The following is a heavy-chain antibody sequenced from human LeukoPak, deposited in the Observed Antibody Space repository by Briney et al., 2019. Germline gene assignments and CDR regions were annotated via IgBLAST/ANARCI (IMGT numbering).Heavy chain of an antibody. J-gene: IGHJ4*02. D-gene: IGHD5-24*01. CDR3: ARHGYNYGFDY. Sequence: PGGSLRLSCAASGFTFSNYDVHWVRQAPGKGLEWVAVIWYDGSNKYYVDSAKGRFTISRDISKNTLYLQMNSLSAEDTAVYYCARHGYNYGFDYWGQGTLVTVSS. V-gene: IGHV3-33*01. CDR1: GFTFSNYD. CDR2: IWYDGSNK.